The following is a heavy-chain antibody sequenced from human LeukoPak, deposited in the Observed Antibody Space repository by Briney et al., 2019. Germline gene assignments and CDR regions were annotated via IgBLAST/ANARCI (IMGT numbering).Heavy chain of an antibody. CDR3: ARGQVNFGFDP. CDR2: INHSGST. D-gene: IGHD4-11*01. Sequence: YWSWIXXPPGKGLEWIGEINHSGSTNYNPSLKSRVTISVDTSKNQFSLKLSSVTAADTAVYYCARGQVNFGFDPWGQGTLVTVSS. CDR1: Y. V-gene: IGHV4-34*01. J-gene: IGHJ5*02.